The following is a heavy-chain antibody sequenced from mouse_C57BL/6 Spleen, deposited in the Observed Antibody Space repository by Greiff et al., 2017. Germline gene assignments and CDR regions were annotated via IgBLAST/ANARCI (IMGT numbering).Heavy chain of an antibody. CDR3: TRSYLPLLDY. D-gene: IGHD1-1*01. CDR1: GYTFTDYE. V-gene: IGHV1-15*01. Sequence: VQLQQSGAELVRPGASVTLSCKASGYTFTDYEMHWVKQTPVHGLEWIGAIDPETGGTAYNQKFKGKAILTADKSSSTAYMELLSLTSEDSAVYYCTRSYLPLLDYWGQGTTLTVSS. CDR2: IDPETGGT. J-gene: IGHJ2*01.